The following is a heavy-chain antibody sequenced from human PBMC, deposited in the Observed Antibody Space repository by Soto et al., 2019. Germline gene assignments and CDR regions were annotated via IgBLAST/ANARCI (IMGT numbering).Heavy chain of an antibody. J-gene: IGHJ4*02. CDR3: ARITAAGSTGDN. D-gene: IGHD6-13*01. CDR2: INHSGST. CDR1: GGSFSDYY. V-gene: IGHV4-34*01. Sequence: QVQLQQWGAGLLKPSETLSLTCAVYGGSFSDYYWIWIRQPPGKGLEWIGEINHSGSTNYSPSLKSRVTISVDTSKNQFSLKLSSVTAADTAVYYCARITAAGSTGDNWGQGTLVTVSS.